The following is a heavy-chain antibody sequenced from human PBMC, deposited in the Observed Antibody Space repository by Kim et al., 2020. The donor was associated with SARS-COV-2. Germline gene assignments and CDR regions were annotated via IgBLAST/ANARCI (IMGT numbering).Heavy chain of an antibody. J-gene: IGHJ3*02. D-gene: IGHD1-1*01. V-gene: IGHV3-73*01. CDR1: DFTFSDSA. CDR3: TRVPGTTSAFLDAFDI. Sequence: GGSLRLSCAASDFTFSDSAMHWVRQASGKGLEWVGRIRSKSNSYATAYAASVKGRFTISRDDSKNTAYLQMNSLKTEDTAVYYCTRVPGTTSAFLDAFDIWGQGTMVTVSS. CDR2: IRSKSNSYAT.